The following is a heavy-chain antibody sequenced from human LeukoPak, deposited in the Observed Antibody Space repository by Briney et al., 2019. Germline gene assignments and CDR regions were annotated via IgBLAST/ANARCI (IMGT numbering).Heavy chain of an antibody. CDR2: ISSSGSTI. Sequence: GGSLRLSCAASGFTFSNYYMSWIRQAPGKGLEWVSYISSSGSTIYYADSVKGRFTISRDNAKNSLYLQMNSVRAEDTAVYYCARRIVATIAQYYFAYWGQGTLVTVSS. CDR1: GFTFSNYY. CDR3: ARRIVATIAQYYFAY. V-gene: IGHV3-11*04. D-gene: IGHD5-12*01. J-gene: IGHJ4*02.